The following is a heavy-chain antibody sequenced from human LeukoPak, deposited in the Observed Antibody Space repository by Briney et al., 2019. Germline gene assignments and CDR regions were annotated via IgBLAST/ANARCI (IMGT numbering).Heavy chain of an antibody. V-gene: IGHV3-7*05. CDR1: GFTFSTYW. CDR3: ARGISLYYFDY. Sequence: GGSLRLSCAASGFTFSTYWMSWVRQAPGKGLEWVASIKQDGGEKYYVDSVKGRFTISRDNAKNSLFLQMNSLRAEDTAVYYCARGISLYYFDYWGQGTLVTVSS. CDR2: IKQDGGEK. J-gene: IGHJ4*02.